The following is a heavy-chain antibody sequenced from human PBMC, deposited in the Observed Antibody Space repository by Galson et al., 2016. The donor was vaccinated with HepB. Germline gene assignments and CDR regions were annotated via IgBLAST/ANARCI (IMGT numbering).Heavy chain of an antibody. J-gene: IGHJ4*02. D-gene: IGHD3-3*01. Sequence: SVKVSCKASGYTLSSYTMHWVRQAPGQGLEWMGWINAGDGDPRYSQRFQGRIAITRGTSANTAYIELSSLTSEDTAVYYCAKEWAKDTGRKDYWGQGTPVTVS. CDR3: AKEWAKDTGRKDY. V-gene: IGHV1-3*01. CDR1: GYTLSSYT. CDR2: INAGDGDP.